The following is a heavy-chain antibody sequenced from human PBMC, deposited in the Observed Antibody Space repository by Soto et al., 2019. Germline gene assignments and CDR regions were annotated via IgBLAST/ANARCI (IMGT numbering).Heavy chain of an antibody. CDR3: ARLLPSGGAFDI. V-gene: IGHV4-30-4*01. Sequence: PSETLSLTCTGSGCSISTGHYYCIWIRQPPGKGLEWVGYIYYSGNTYYNPSLKSRITISVDTSTNHFFLKVNSVTAADTAVYYCARLLPSGGAFDIWGQGTMVT. D-gene: IGHD3-16*01. CDR1: GCSISTGHYY. J-gene: IGHJ3*02. CDR2: IYYSGNT.